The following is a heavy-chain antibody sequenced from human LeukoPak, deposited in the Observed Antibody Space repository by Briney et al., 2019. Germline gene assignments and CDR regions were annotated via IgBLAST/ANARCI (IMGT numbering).Heavy chain of an antibody. D-gene: IGHD2-15*01. V-gene: IGHV6-1*01. Sequence: SQTLSLTCALSGDSVSSNSAAWNWIRQSPSRGLEWLGRTYYRSKWYTDYVVSVKSRIPVNPDTSKNQFSLQLNSVTPEDTAVYYCARFLDSTPVATDAFDLWGQGTMVTVSS. CDR3: ARFLDSTPVATDAFDL. J-gene: IGHJ3*01. CDR1: GDSVSSNSAA. CDR2: TYYRSKWYT.